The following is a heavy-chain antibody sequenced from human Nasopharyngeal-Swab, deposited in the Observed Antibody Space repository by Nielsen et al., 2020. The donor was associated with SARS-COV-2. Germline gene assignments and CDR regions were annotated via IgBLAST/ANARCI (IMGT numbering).Heavy chain of an antibody. Sequence: LRLSCAVSGGSISSGGYSWSWIRQPPGKGLEWIGYIYHSGSTYYNPSLKSRVTISADRSKNQFSLKLSSVTAADTAVYYCARGGVVPWFDYWGQGTLVTVSS. J-gene: IGHJ4*02. CDR1: GGSISSGGYS. V-gene: IGHV4-30-2*01. CDR3: ARGGVVPWFDY. CDR2: IYHSGST. D-gene: IGHD3-3*01.